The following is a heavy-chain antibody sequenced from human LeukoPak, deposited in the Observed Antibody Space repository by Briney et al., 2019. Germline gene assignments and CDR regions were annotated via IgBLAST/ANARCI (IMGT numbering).Heavy chain of an antibody. CDR2: IYHSGTT. J-gene: IGHJ4*02. CDR3: ARDTPTRYYYDSSGYYLDC. D-gene: IGHD3-22*01. CDR1: GFTFSSLP. V-gene: IGHV4-4*02. Sequence: GSLRLSCAASGFTFSSLPMNWVRQPPGKGLEWIGEIYHSGTTNYNPSLKSRVTISVDKSKNQFSLKLSSVTAADTAVYYCARDTPTRYYYDSSGYYLDCWGQGTLVTVSS.